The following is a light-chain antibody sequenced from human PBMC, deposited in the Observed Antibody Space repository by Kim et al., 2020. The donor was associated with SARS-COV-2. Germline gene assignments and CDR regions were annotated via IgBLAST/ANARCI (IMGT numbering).Light chain of an antibody. Sequence: GPSITLSCTGTSSDVGSYNLVSWYQQHPGKAPKLMIYEVSKRPSGVSNRFSGSKSGNTASLTISGLQAEDEADYYCCSYAGSSTVVFGGGTQLTVL. CDR1: SSDVGSYNL. CDR2: EVS. J-gene: IGLJ2*01. V-gene: IGLV2-23*02. CDR3: CSYAGSSTVV.